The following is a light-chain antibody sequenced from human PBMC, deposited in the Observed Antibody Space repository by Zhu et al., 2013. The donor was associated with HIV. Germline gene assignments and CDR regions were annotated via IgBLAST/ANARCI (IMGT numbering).Light chain of an antibody. CDR1: QSVFAW. CDR2: KAS. V-gene: IGKV1-5*03. Sequence: DIQMTQSPSTLSASLRDRVTVTCRASQSVFAWLAWYQQKPGKAPNLLIYKASTLQTDVPSRFSGNGSGTEFTLTIDSLQPEDFATYYCQHVNNNAAFGPGTKVDV. CDR3: QHVNNNAA. J-gene: IGKJ3*01.